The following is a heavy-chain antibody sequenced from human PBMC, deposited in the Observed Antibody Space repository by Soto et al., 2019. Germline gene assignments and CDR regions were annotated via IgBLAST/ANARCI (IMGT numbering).Heavy chain of an antibody. CDR1: GGSVATGGTY. V-gene: IGHV4-31*03. J-gene: IGHJ4*02. CDR2: IYYTGAA. Sequence: SETLSLPCSVSGGSVATGGTYWSWARLLPGKGLQWVGYIYYTGAAYYNPALQSRVTISLDTSENQFSLKLTSVTAADTAVYFCASGTFSTRSFDFWGQGRQVIVSS. D-gene: IGHD2-2*01. CDR3: ASGTFSTRSFDF.